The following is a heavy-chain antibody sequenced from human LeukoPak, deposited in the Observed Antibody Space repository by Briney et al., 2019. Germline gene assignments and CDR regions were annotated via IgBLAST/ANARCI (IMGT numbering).Heavy chain of an antibody. J-gene: IGHJ4*02. CDR2: INPNSGGT. V-gene: IGHV1-2*02. CDR3: AMGQQLASFHFDY. CDR1: GYTFTGYY. Sequence: ASVKVSCKASGYTFTGYYMHWVRQAPGQGLEWMGWINPNSGGTNYAQKFQGRVTMTRDTSISTAYMELSRLRSDDTAVYYCAMGQQLASFHFDYWGQGTVVTVSS. D-gene: IGHD6-13*01.